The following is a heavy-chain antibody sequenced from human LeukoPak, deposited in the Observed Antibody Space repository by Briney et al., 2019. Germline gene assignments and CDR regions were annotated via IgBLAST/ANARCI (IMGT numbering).Heavy chain of an antibody. CDR1: GGSFSGYY. CDR3: ARGDGLYSGTLGGFDY. CDR2: INHSGST. J-gene: IGHJ4*02. D-gene: IGHD1-26*01. V-gene: IGHV4-34*01. Sequence: KTSETLSLTCAVYGGSFSGYYWSWIRQPPGKGLEWIGEINHSGSTNYNPSLKSRVTISVDTSKNQFSLKLSSVTAADTAVYYCARGDGLYSGTLGGFDYWGQGTLVTVSS.